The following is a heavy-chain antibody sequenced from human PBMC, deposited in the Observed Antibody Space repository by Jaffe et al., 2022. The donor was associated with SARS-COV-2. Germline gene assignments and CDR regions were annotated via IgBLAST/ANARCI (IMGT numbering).Heavy chain of an antibody. D-gene: IGHD2-8*01. Sequence: QVQLVESGGGVVQPGRSLRLSCAASGFTFSSYGMHWVRQAPGKGLEWVAVIWYDGSNKYYADSVKGRFTISRDNSKNTLYLQMNSLRAEDTAVYYCARDPGMGSSYFDYWGQGTLVTVSS. CDR2: IWYDGSNK. J-gene: IGHJ4*02. CDR1: GFTFSSYG. CDR3: ARDPGMGSSYFDY. V-gene: IGHV3-33*01.